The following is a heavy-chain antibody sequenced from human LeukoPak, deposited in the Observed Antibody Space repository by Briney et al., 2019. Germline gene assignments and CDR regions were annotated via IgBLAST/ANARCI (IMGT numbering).Heavy chain of an antibody. D-gene: IGHD3-22*01. CDR3: ASGIYDSSGYLPAY. V-gene: IGHV3-11*03. Sequence: GGSLRLSCAASGFTFSDYYMSWIRQAPGEGLEWVSYISSSSSYTNYADSVKGRFTISRDNAKNSLYLQMNSLRAEDTAVYYCASGIYDSSGYLPAYWGQGTLVTVSS. J-gene: IGHJ4*02. CDR2: ISSSSSYT. CDR1: GFTFSDYY.